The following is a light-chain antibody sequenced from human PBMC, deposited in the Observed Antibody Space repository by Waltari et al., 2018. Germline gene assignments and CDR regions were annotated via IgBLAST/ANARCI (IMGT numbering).Light chain of an antibody. V-gene: IGKV4-1*01. CDR3: QQYYSTWT. J-gene: IGKJ1*01. Sequence: DIVMTQSPDSLAVSLGERATINCKSSQSVLFSSNNKNYLAWYQQKPGQPPKLLIYWASTREPGVPDRFSGSGSGTDFTLTINSLQAEDVAVYYCQQYYSTWTFGQGTKVEIK. CDR1: QSVLFSSNNKNY. CDR2: WAS.